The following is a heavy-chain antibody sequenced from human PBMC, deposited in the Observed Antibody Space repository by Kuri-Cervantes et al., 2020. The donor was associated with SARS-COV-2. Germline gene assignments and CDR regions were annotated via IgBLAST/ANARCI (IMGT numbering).Heavy chain of an antibody. CDR1: GGSTNNYY. Sequence: SETLTLTCNVSGGSTNNYYWSWVRQPPGKEPEWIGYVYYGGSTNYNPSLRNRITISVDTSKNQFSLKLSSVTAADTAVYYCARVLWSGYYNYGMDVWGQRTTVTVSS. J-gene: IGHJ6*02. CDR2: VYYGGST. CDR3: ARVLWSGYYNYGMDV. D-gene: IGHD3-3*01. V-gene: IGHV4-59*01.